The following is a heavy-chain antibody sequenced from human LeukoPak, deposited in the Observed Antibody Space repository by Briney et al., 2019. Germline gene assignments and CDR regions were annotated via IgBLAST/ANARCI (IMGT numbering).Heavy chain of an antibody. V-gene: IGHV4-4*02. CDR2: IYHSGSP. CDR3: ARVNINNWHSCDY. Sequence: SGTLSLTCAVSGGSISSNNWWGWVRQPPGKGLEWIGEIYHSGSPNYNPSLKSRVTISVDKSRDHFSLNLSSVTAADTAVYYCARVNINNWHSCDYWGQGTLVTVSS. CDR1: GGSISSNNW. J-gene: IGHJ4*02. D-gene: IGHD1-1*01.